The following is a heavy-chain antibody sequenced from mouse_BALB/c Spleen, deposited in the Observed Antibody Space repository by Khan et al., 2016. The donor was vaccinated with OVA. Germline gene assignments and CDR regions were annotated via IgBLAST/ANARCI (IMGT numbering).Heavy chain of an antibody. J-gene: IGHJ3*01. CDR1: GYTFTSYT. Sequence: VQLQQSGAELARPGASVKMSCNASGYTFTSYTMHWVKQRPGQGLEWIGYISPSSGYTNYNQKFKDKATLTADKSSSTAYMQLSSLTSEDSAVYYCAREGAYYRSDGWFAYWGQGTLVTVSA. CDR3: AREGAYYRSDGWFAY. D-gene: IGHD2-14*01. CDR2: ISPSSGYT. V-gene: IGHV1-4*01.